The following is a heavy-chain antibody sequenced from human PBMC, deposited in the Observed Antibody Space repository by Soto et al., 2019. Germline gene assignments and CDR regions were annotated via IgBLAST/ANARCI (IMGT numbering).Heavy chain of an antibody. Sequence: QVQLVQSGAEVKKPGSSVKVSCKASGGTFSSYTISWVRQAPGQGLEWMGRIIPILGIANYAQKFQGRVTITADKSTSTAYMELSNLRSEDTAVYYCARESIAARPYYYYYMDVWGKGTTVTVSS. V-gene: IGHV1-69*08. D-gene: IGHD6-6*01. J-gene: IGHJ6*03. CDR2: IIPILGIA. CDR1: GGTFSSYT. CDR3: ARESIAARPYYYYYMDV.